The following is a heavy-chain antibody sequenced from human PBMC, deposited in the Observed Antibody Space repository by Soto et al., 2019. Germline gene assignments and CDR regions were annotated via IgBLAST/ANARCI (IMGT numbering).Heavy chain of an antibody. Sequence: SVKVSCKASGGTFSSYAISWVRQAPGQGLEWMGGIIPIFGTANYAQKFQGRVTITADESTSTAYMELSSLRSEDTAVYYCARSLTSPGRFDPWGQGTLVTVSS. CDR3: ARSLTSPGRFDP. J-gene: IGHJ5*02. CDR2: IIPIFGTA. D-gene: IGHD3-10*01. CDR1: GGTFSSYA. V-gene: IGHV1-69*13.